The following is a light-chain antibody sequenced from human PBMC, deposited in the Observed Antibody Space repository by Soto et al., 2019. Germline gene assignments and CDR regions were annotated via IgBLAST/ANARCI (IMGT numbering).Light chain of an antibody. CDR3: QQRTNWPPTHT. Sequence: EIVLTQSPATLSLSPGERAILSCRASQSIATFLTWYQQKPGQPPRLLIYDASKRATGIPARFSGSGSGTDFSLTISSLEPDDFAIYYCQQRTNWPPTHTFGQGTKLEIK. CDR2: DAS. V-gene: IGKV3-11*01. CDR1: QSIATF. J-gene: IGKJ2*01.